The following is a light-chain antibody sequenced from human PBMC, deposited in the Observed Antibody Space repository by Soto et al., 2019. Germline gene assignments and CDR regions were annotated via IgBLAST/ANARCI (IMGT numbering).Light chain of an antibody. CDR3: QQYGDSLLT. V-gene: IGKV3-20*01. CDR1: ENVRTF. Sequence: VLPQSPATLSLSPGERAPLSCRASENVRTFVDWYQQNPGQAHRLLIYGASARATGIPDRFSGSGSGTDFTLTISRLEPEEFAVYYCQQYGDSLLTVGGGTKVDIK. J-gene: IGKJ4*01. CDR2: GAS.